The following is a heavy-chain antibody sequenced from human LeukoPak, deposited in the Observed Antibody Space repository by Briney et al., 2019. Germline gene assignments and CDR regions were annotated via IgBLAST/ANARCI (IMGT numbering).Heavy chain of an antibody. J-gene: IGHJ5*02. CDR1: GFTFSSYS. Sequence: GGSLRLSCAASGFTFSSYSMNWVRQAPGKGLEWVSTISGSGGSTYYADSVKGRFTISRDSAKNSLYLRMNSLRAEDTAVYYCVRDHSGWSLDPWGQGTLVTVSS. V-gene: IGHV3-21*01. CDR2: ISGSGGST. CDR3: VRDHSGWSLDP. D-gene: IGHD6-19*01.